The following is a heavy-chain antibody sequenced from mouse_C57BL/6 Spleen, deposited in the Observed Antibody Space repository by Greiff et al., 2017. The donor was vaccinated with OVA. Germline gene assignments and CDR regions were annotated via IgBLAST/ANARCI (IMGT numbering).Heavy chain of an antibody. J-gene: IGHJ2*01. CDR1: GYTFTDYN. CDR3: ARGDWDYFDY. V-gene: IGHV1-22*01. Sequence: VQLKESGPELVKPGASVKMSCKASGYTFTDYNMHWVKQSHGKSLEWIGYINPNNGGTSYNQKFKGKATLTVNKSSSTAYMELSSLTSEDSAVYYCARGDWDYFDYWGQGTTLTVSS. CDR2: INPNNGGT. D-gene: IGHD4-1*01.